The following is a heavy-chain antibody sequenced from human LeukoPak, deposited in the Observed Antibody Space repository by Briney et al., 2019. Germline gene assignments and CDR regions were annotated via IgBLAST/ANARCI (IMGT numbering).Heavy chain of an antibody. J-gene: IGHJ4*02. V-gene: IGHV3-23*01. CDR1: GFTFSNYG. D-gene: IGHD3-10*01. CDR2: ISGSGDST. Sequence: PGGSLRLSCAASGFTFSNYGMSWVRQAPGKGLEWVSSISGSGDSTAYADSVQGRFSISRDNSKNTVDLQMNSLRVEDTAVYYCARDVIYGSEIYSYGDSRGQGTLVTVSS. CDR3: ARDVIYGSEIYSYGDS.